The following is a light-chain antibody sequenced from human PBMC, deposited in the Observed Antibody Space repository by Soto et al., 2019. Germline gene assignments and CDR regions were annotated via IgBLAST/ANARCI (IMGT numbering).Light chain of an antibody. CDR3: QQYVTSPEWV. V-gene: IGKV3-20*01. CDR2: STS. J-gene: IGKJ1*01. Sequence: EIVLTQSPATLSLSPGEGATLSCRASQSISSNYLAWYQQKPGQAPRLLIYSTSSRATGVPDRFSGSGSGTDFTLTISRLEPEDSAVYYCQQYVTSPEWVFGQGTKVDIK. CDR1: QSISSNY.